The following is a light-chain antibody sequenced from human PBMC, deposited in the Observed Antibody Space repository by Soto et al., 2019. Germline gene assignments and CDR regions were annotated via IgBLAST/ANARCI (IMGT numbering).Light chain of an antibody. CDR2: KNS. CDR1: GSNTGSNY. V-gene: IGLV1-47*01. J-gene: IGLJ1*01. CDR3: AAWDDTLRSSYV. Sequence: QSALTQPPSASGTPGQTVTISCSGSGSNTGSNYVDWYQQFPGTAPKLLIYKNSQRPSGVPDRFSGSKSGTSASLAISGLRSEDEAHYYCAAWDDTLRSSYVFGPGTKVTVL.